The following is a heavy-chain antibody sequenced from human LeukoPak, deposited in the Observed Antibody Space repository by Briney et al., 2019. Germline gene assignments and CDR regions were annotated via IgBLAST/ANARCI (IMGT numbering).Heavy chain of an antibody. CDR2: IRNDDGSNK. V-gene: IGHV3-30*02. CDR3: AKDEAQYFQH. Sequence: GGSLRLSCAASGFTFSNYGMHWVRQAPGKGLEWVAFIRNDDGSNKYYADSVKGRFTISRDNSKNTVHLQMNSLRVEDTAVYYCAKDEAQYFQHWDQGTLVTVSA. CDR1: GFTFSNYG. J-gene: IGHJ1*01.